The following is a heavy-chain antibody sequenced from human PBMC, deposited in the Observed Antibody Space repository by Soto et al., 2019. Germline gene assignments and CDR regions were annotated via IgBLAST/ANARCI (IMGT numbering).Heavy chain of an antibody. CDR2: ISYDGSNK. CDR3: ARDGYYYDSSGYHYFDY. V-gene: IGHV3-30-3*01. CDR1: GFTFSSYA. D-gene: IGHD3-22*01. J-gene: IGHJ4*02. Sequence: GGSLRLSCAASGFTFSSYAMHWVRQAPGKGLEWVAVISYDGSNKYYADSVKGRFTISRDNSKNTLYLQMNSLRAEDTAVYYCARDGYYYDSSGYHYFDYGGQGTLVTVSS.